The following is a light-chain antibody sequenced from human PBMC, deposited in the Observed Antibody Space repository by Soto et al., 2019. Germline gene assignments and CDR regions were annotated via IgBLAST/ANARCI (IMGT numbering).Light chain of an antibody. V-gene: IGKV1-9*01. CDR3: QQLNSDPIT. CDR1: QGISSY. Sequence: DIQLTQSPSFLSASVGDRVTITCRASQGISSYLAWYQQKPGKAPKLLIYAASTLQSGVPSRFSGSVSGTEFTLTISSLQPEDFATYYCQQLNSDPITFGQGTLLEIK. CDR2: AAS. J-gene: IGKJ5*01.